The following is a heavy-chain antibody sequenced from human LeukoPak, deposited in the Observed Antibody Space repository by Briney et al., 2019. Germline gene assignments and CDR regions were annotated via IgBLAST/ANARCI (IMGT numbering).Heavy chain of an antibody. CDR3: ATDGAGFDT. V-gene: IGHV3-11*01. CDR2: INIGGTNT. Sequence: GGSLRLSCAASGFTFNDYYMSWIRQAPGKGLEGLSYINIGGTNTHYADSVKGRFTIYRDNAKKSLYLEMNNLRAEDTAVYYCATDGAGFDTWGQGVLVTVSS. J-gene: IGHJ5*02. CDR1: GFTFNDYY.